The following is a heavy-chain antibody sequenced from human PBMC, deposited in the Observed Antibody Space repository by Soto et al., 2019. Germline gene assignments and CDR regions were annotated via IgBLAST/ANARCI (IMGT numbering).Heavy chain of an antibody. V-gene: IGHV4-61*01. CDR3: GRDPGECSCGICYPPRGSFVL. CDR2: IYYSGST. Sequence: SETLSLTCTVSGGSVSSTSYYWNWIRQPPGKGLEWIGFIYYSGSTNYNPSLKSRVTISVDTSKNQFSLKLSSVTAADTAVDYCGRDPGECSCGICYPPRGSFVLSGQAILVTV. J-gene: IGHJ5*02. D-gene: IGHD2-15*01. CDR1: GGSVSSTSYY.